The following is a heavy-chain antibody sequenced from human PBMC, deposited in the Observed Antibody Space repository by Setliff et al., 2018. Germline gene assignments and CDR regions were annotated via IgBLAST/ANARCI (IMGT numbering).Heavy chain of an antibody. CDR3: VRDDADNYDAFDN. D-gene: IGHD3-22*01. J-gene: IGHJ3*02. CDR2: ISGSGGST. Sequence: PGGSLRLSCAASGFTFSSYAMSWVRQAPGKGLEWVSAISGSGGSTYYADSVKGRFTISRDNSENTLYLQMNGLRADDTGVYYCVRDDADNYDAFDNWGQGTLVTVSS. V-gene: IGHV3-23*01. CDR1: GFTFSSYA.